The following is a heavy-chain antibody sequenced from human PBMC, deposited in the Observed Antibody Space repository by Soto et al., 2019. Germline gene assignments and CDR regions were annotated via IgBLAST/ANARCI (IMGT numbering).Heavy chain of an antibody. D-gene: IGHD6-13*01. Sequence: GESLKISCKGSGYSFTSYWIGWVRQMPGKGLEWMGIIYPGDSDTRYSPSFQGQVTISADKSISTAYLQWSSLTASDTAMYYCARTSAGGKYYYGMDVWGQGTTFTVSS. V-gene: IGHV5-51*01. J-gene: IGHJ6*02. CDR2: IYPGDSDT. CDR3: ARTSAGGKYYYGMDV. CDR1: GYSFTSYW.